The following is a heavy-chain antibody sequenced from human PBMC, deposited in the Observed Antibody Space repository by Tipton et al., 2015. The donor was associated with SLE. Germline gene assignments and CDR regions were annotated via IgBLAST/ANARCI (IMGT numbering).Heavy chain of an antibody. CDR3: ARLVGRGSLGIRRDY. V-gene: IGHV4-34*01. J-gene: IGHJ4*02. D-gene: IGHD2-15*01. CDR2: INHSGST. Sequence: GLVKPSETLSLTCAVYGGSLSVYYWSWIHQPPGKGLEWIGEINHSGSTNYNPSLKSRVTISVDTSKTQFSLKLSSVTAADTAVYYCARLVGRGSLGIRRDYWGQGTLVSVSS. CDR1: GGSLSVYY.